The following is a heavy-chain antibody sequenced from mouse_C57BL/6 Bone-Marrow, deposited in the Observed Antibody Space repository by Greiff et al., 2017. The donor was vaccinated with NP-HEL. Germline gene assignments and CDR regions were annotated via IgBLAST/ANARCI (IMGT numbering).Heavy chain of an antibody. V-gene: IGHV8-8*01. CDR1: GFSLSTFGMG. CDR2: IWWDDDK. CDR3: ARVRPDWYFDV. J-gene: IGHJ1*03. Sequence: QVTLKVSGPGLLQPSQSLSLSCSFSGFSLSTFGMGVGWIRQPSGMGLVWLAHIWWDDDKYSYPALKSRLIISKGTSTNPVLLQLANVDTADTATDYYARVRPDWYFDVGGTGTAVTVTS.